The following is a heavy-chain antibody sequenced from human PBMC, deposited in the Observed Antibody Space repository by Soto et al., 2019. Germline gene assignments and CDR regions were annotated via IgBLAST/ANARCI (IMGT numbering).Heavy chain of an antibody. CDR3: ASPTYYYDSSGPPAY. CDR1: GFTFDNSG. J-gene: IGHJ4*02. V-gene: IGHV3-48*01. Sequence: PGGALRLSCAASGFTFDNSGMNWVRQAPGKGLEWVSYISSSSSTIFYTDSVKGRFTVSRDNAKNSLYLQMNSLRAEDTAVYYCASPTYYYDSSGPPAYWGQGTLVTVSS. CDR2: ISSSSSTI. D-gene: IGHD3-22*01.